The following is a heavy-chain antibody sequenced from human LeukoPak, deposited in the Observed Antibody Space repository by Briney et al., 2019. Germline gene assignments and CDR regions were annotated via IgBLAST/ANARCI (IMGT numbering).Heavy chain of an antibody. CDR1: GGSISGYY. V-gene: IGHV4-59*08. D-gene: IGHD1-26*01. Sequence: SETLSLTCTVTGGSISGYYWNWIRQPPGKGLEWIGYTYYSGSTNYNPSLKSRVTVSLDTSKNQFALKLSSVTAADTAMYYCARRGSYSGGFDYWGQGTLVTVSS. CDR3: ARRGSYSGGFDY. CDR2: TYYSGST. J-gene: IGHJ4*02.